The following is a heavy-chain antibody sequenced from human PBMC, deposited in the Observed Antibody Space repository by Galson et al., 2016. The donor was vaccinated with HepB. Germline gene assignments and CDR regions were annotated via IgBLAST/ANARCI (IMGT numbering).Heavy chain of an antibody. CDR3: AKDMHSNYGGNSEVGYYYGMDV. V-gene: IGHV3-9*01. CDR1: GLSFDDYA. CDR2: LNWNSGNI. D-gene: IGHD4-23*01. J-gene: IGHJ6*02. Sequence: SLRLSCAASGLSFDDYAMHWVRQRPGKGLEWVASLNWNSGNIAYGDSVKGRFTISRDNAKNSLSLQMNSLRGEDTALYYCAKDMHSNYGGNSEVGYYYGMDVWGQGTTVTVSS.